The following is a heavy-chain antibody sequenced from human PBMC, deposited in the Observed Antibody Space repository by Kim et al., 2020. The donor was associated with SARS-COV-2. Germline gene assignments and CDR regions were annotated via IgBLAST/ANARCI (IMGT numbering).Heavy chain of an antibody. J-gene: IGHJ4*02. CDR2: ISSSSSTI. D-gene: IGHD6-13*01. V-gene: IGHV3-48*02. CDR3: ARDLRRIAAAGSLTFDY. CDR1: GFTFSSYS. Sequence: GGSLRLSCAASGFTFSSYSMNWVRQAPGKGLEWVSYISSSSSTIYYADSVKGRFTISRDNAKNSLYLQMNSLRDEDTAVYYCARDLRRIAAAGSLTFDYWGQGTLVTVSS.